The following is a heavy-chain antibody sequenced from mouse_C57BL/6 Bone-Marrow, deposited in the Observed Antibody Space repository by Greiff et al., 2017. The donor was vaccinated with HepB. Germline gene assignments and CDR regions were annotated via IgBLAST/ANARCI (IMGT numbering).Heavy chain of an antibody. V-gene: IGHV1-15*01. CDR2: IDPETGGT. D-gene: IGHD2-2*01. CDR1: GYTFTDYE. Sequence: VQLQESGAELVRPGASVTLSCKASGYTFTDYEMHWVKQTPVHGLEWIGAIDPETGGTAYNQKFKGKAILTADKSSSTAYMELRSLTSEDSAVYYCTRWAVTTRNWYFDVWGTGTTVTVSS. CDR3: TRWAVTTRNWYFDV. J-gene: IGHJ1*03.